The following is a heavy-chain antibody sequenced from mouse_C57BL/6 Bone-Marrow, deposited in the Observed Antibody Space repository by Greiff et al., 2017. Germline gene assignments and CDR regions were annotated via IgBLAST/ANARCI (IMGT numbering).Heavy chain of an antibody. J-gene: IGHJ1*03. V-gene: IGHV3-8*01. CDR1: GYSITSDY. CDR2: ISYSGGT. CDR3: ARSHYGSSYPARYFDV. Sequence: EVQLQQSGPGLAKPSQTLSLTCSVTGYSITSDYWNWIRKFPGNKLEYMGYISYSGGTYYNPSLNSRISITRDTSNTQYYLQLHSVTTEDTATYYCARSHYGSSYPARYFDVWGTGTTGTGSS. D-gene: IGHD1-1*01.